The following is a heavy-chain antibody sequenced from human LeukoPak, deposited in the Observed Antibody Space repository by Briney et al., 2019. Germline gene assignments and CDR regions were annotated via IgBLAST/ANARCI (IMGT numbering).Heavy chain of an antibody. V-gene: IGHV3-23*01. CDR1: GFTFSSYV. CDR2: ISGSGGST. D-gene: IGHD3-16*02. J-gene: IGHJ4*02. CDR3: AKSTTSGDYVWGSYRSLDY. Sequence: GGSLRLSCAASGFTFSSYVMSWVCQAPGKGLEWVSAISGSGGSTYYADSVKGRFTISRDNSKNTLYLQMNSLRAEDTAVYYCAKSTTSGDYVWGSYRSLDYWGQGTLVTVSS.